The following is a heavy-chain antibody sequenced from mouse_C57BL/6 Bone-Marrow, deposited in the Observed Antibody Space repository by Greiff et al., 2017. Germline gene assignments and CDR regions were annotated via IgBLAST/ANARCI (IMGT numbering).Heavy chain of an antibody. CDR3: ARPGYYYGSNYGYAMDY. Sequence: QVQLQHSGAELVKPGASVKLSCKASGYTFTEYTIPWVKQRSGQGLEWIGWFYPGSGSIKYNEKFKDKATLTADKSSSKVYMELSRLTSEDSAVYVCARPGYYYGSNYGYAMDYWGQGTSVTVSS. V-gene: IGHV1-62-2*01. CDR2: FYPGSGSI. CDR1: GYTFTEYT. D-gene: IGHD1-1*01. J-gene: IGHJ4*01.